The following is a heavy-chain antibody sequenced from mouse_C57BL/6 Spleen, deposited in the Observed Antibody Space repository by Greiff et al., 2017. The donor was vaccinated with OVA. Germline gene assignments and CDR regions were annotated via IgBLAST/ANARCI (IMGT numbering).Heavy chain of an antibody. Sequence: EVQRVESGGGLVQPGGSLSLSCAASGFTFTDYYMSWVRQPPGKALEWLGFIRNKANGYTTEYSASVKGRFTISRDNSQSILYLQMNALRAEDSATYYCARYFYLWYFDVWGTGTTVTVSS. CDR1: GFTFTDYY. D-gene: IGHD5-5*01. J-gene: IGHJ1*03. V-gene: IGHV7-3*01. CDR2: IRNKANGYTT. CDR3: ARYFYLWYFDV.